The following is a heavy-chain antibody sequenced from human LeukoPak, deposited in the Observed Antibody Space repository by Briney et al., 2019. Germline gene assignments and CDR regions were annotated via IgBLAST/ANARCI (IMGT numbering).Heavy chain of an antibody. J-gene: IGHJ4*02. Sequence: ASVKVSCKASGYTFTGYYMHWVRQAPGQGREWMGWINPNSGGTNYAQKFQGRVTMTRDTSISTAYMELSRLRSDDTAVYYCARGSDGGLILLCLSFWGQGTLVTVSS. V-gene: IGHV1-2*02. CDR1: GYTFTGYY. CDR3: ARGSDGGLILLCLSF. CDR2: INPNSGGT. D-gene: IGHD5-18*01.